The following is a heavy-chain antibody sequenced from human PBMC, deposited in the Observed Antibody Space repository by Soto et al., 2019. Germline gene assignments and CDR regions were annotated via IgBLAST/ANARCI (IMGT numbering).Heavy chain of an antibody. CDR1: GFTFSTYW. D-gene: IGHD3-22*01. Sequence: EVQLVESGGGLVQPGGSLRLSCAASGFTFSTYWMHWVRQAPGKGLVWVSRIKNDGSGTYYVDSVEGRFTISRDNAKNTPYLQMNSLRAEDTAVYYCVRGDGDYYDGNGYLGRHWGQGTLVTVSS. V-gene: IGHV3-74*01. J-gene: IGHJ4*02. CDR3: VRGDGDYYDGNGYLGRH. CDR2: IKNDGSGT.